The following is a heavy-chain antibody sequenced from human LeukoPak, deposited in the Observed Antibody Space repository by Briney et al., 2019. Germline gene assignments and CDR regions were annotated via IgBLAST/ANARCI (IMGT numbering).Heavy chain of an antibody. V-gene: IGHV3-7*01. Sequence: GGSLRLSCTASGFTFRSYWMNWVRQAPGKGLEWVANIKPDGSEKYYVGSVMGRFTISRDNAKNSLYLQMNSLRAEDTAIYYCARDDSAAPKPYNWFDPWGQGTLVTVSS. CDR1: GFTFRSYW. D-gene: IGHD6-25*01. J-gene: IGHJ5*02. CDR2: IKPDGSEK. CDR3: ARDDSAAPKPYNWFDP.